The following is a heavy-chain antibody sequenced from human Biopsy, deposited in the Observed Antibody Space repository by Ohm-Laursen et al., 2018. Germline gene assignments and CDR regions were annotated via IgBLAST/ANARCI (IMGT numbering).Heavy chain of an antibody. V-gene: IGHV3-21*01. CDR3: ARDSRRTAREGGMDV. CDR1: GFNFGDLG. CDR2: ISETSSHI. Sequence: SLRLSCSAFGFNFGDLGMGWVRQAPGKGLEWISYISETSSHIYDADSVKGRFTVARDNAKNSLYLQLNSLRAEDTAVYYCARDSRRTAREGGMDVWGQGTTVTVSS. J-gene: IGHJ6*02. D-gene: IGHD6-6*01.